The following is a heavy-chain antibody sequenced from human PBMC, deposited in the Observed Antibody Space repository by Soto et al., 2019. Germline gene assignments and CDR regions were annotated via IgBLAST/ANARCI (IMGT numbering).Heavy chain of an antibody. Sequence: QVPLVESGGGVVQPGRSLRLSCAASGFTFSSHAMHWVRQAPGKGLEWVAVISYEGTTKYYADSVKGRFTISRDNYKNTLYLQMDSLRAEDTAMYYCARDSLRYCSAGRCFWFDPWGQGTLVTVS. V-gene: IGHV3-30-3*01. CDR1: GFTFSSHA. CDR2: ISYEGTTK. J-gene: IGHJ5*02. D-gene: IGHD2-15*01. CDR3: ARDSLRYCSAGRCFWFDP.